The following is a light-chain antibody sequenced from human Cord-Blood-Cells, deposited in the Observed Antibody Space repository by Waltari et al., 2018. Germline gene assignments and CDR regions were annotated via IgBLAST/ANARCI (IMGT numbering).Light chain of an antibody. CDR2: GTT. J-gene: IGLJ3*02. V-gene: IGLV3-19*01. CDR3: NSRDSSGNHLWV. CDR1: SLRSYY. Sequence: SSELTQDPAVSVALGQTVRITCQGDSLRSYYASWYQQKTGQAPVIVIYGTTNRPSGIPDRFSGSSSGNTASLTITGAQAEDEADYYCNSRDSSGNHLWVFGGGTKLTVL.